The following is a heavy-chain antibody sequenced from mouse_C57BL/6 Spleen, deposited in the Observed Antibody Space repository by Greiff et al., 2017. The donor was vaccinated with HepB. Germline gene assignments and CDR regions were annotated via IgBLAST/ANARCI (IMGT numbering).Heavy chain of an antibody. CDR2: IYPGSGNT. V-gene: IGHV1-76*01. Sequence: QVQLKQSGAELVRPGASVKLSCKASGYTFTDYYINWVKQRPGQGLEWIARIYPGSGNTYYNEKFKGKATLTAEKSSSTAYMQLSSLTSEDSAVYFCARGNYVYAMDYWGQGTSVTVSS. J-gene: IGHJ4*01. D-gene: IGHD2-1*01. CDR1: GYTFTDYY. CDR3: ARGNYVYAMDY.